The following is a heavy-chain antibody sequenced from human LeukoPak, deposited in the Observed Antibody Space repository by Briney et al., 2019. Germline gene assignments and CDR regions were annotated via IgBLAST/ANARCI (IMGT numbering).Heavy chain of an antibody. CDR3: ARLGPGVFFDY. D-gene: IGHD3-10*01. J-gene: IGHJ4*02. CDR1: GGSISSGSYY. CDR2: MYTSGST. Sequence: SETLSLTCTVSGGSISSGSYYWSWIRQPAGKGLEWIGRMYTSGSTNYNPSLKSRVTISVDTSKNQFSLKLSSVTAADTAVYYCARLGPGVFFDYWGQGTLVTVSS. V-gene: IGHV4-61*02.